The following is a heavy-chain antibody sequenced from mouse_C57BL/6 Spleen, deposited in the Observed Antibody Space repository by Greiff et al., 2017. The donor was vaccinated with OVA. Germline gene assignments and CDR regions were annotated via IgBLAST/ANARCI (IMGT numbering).Heavy chain of an antibody. J-gene: IGHJ2*01. CDR3: AREGDD. CDR2: IHPNSGST. CDR1: GYTFHSYW. Sequence: QVQLQQPGAELVKPGASVKLSCKASGYTFHSYWMHWVKQRPGQGLEWIGMIHPNSGSTNYNEKFKSKATRTVDNSSSTAYMQLISLTSEDSAVYYCAREGDDWGQGTTLTVSS. V-gene: IGHV1-64*01.